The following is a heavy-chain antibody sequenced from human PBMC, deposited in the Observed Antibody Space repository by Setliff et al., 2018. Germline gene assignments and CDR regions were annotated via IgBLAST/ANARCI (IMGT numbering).Heavy chain of an antibody. Sequence: ASVKVSCKASGYIFTRYRITWVRQSPGQGLEWMGWISTRNDDTGYAQKFKGRVTLTTDTSTNTAYMELRSLRSDDTAVYYCARRSGDREMTTGWPDDFDYWGRGTLVTVSS. J-gene: IGHJ4*01. D-gene: IGHD4-17*01. CDR3: ARRSGDREMTTGWPDDFDY. CDR2: ISTRNDDT. CDR1: GYIFTRYR. V-gene: IGHV1-18*01.